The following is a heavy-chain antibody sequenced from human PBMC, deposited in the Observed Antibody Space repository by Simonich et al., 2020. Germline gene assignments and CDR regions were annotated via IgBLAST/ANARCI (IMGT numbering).Heavy chain of an antibody. V-gene: IGHV1-2*06. CDR1: GYTFTGYY. CDR3: ASGWDWGFSHMSDY. CDR2: TNPKSGGK. Sequence: QVQLVQSGAEVKKPGASVKVSCKASGYTFTGYYMHWVRQAPGQGLEWMGRTNPKSGGKNYAQKFQGRVTMTRDTSISTAYMELSRLRSDDTAVYYCASGWDWGFSHMSDYWGQGTLVTVSS. J-gene: IGHJ4*02. D-gene: IGHD7-27*01.